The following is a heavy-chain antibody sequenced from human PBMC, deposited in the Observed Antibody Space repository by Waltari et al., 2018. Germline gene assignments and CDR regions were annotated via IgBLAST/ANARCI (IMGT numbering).Heavy chain of an antibody. CDR2: IIPILGIA. V-gene: IGHV1-69*10. CDR1: GGTFSSYA. Sequence: QVQLVQSGAEVKKPGSSVKVSCKASGGTFSSYAISWVRQAPGQGLEWMGGIIPILGIANYEQKCQGRVTITADKYTSTAYMELSSLRSEDTAVYYCARVEYYYYYYMDVWGKGTTVTVSS. J-gene: IGHJ6*03. CDR3: ARVEYYYYYYMDV.